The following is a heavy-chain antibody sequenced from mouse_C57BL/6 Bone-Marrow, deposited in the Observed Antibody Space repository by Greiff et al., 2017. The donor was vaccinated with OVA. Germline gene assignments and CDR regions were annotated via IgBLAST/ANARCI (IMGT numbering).Heavy chain of an antibody. D-gene: IGHD2-4*01. CDR2: IYPGSGST. J-gene: IGHJ2*01. Sequence: QVQLQQPGAELVKPGASVKMSCKASGYTFTSYWITWVKQRPGQGLEWIGDIYPGSGSTNYNEKFKSKATLTVDTSSSTAYMQLSSLTSEDSAVYYCARKGGLRAATGNYVDYWGQGTTLTVSS. V-gene: IGHV1-55*01. CDR3: ARKGGLRAATGNYVDY. CDR1: GYTFTSYW.